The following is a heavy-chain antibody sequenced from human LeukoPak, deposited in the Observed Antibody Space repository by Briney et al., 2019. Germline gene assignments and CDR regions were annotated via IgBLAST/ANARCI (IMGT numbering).Heavy chain of an antibody. CDR3: AVQGYSYGSYFDY. J-gene: IGHJ4*02. Sequence: SETLSLTCTVSGGSISSGGYSWSWIRHHPGKGLEWIGYIYYSGSTYYNPSLKSRVTISVDTSKNQFSLKLSSVTAADTAVYYCAVQGYSYGSYFDYWGQGTLVTVSS. V-gene: IGHV4-31*03. CDR1: GGSISSGGYS. CDR2: IYYSGST. D-gene: IGHD5-18*01.